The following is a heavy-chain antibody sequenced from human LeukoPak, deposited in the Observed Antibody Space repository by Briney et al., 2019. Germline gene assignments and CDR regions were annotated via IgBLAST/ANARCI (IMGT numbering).Heavy chain of an antibody. Sequence: PSETLSLTCAVYGGSFSGYYWSWIRQPPGKGLEWIGEINHSGSTNYNPSLKSRVTISVDTSKNQFSLKLSSVTAADTAVYYCARGGVLYGSGSPWGQGTLVTVSS. J-gene: IGHJ5*02. V-gene: IGHV4-34*01. CDR1: GGSFSGYY. D-gene: IGHD3-10*01. CDR3: ARGGVLYGSGSP. CDR2: INHSGST.